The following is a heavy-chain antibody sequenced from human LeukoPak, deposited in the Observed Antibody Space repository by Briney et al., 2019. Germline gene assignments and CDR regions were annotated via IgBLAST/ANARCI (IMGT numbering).Heavy chain of an antibody. Sequence: ASVKVSCKASGYTFTSYYMHWVRQAPGQGLEWMGIINPSGGSTSYAQKFQGGVTMTRDTSTSTVYMELSSLRSEDTAVYYCARDAAAGCFDPWGQGTLVTVSS. CDR2: INPSGGST. D-gene: IGHD6-13*01. CDR1: GYTFTSYY. J-gene: IGHJ5*02. V-gene: IGHV1-46*01. CDR3: ARDAAAGCFDP.